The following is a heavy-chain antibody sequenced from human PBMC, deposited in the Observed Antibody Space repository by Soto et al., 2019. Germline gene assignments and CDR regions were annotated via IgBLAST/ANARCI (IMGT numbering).Heavy chain of an antibody. J-gene: IGHJ4*01. CDR1: GGSIISDY. V-gene: IGHV4-59*01. CDR3: ARLLSGSSLFDN. CDR2: ISYSGST. Sequence: SETLSLTCTVSGGSIISDYWSWIRQPPGKGLEWIGYISYSGSTNYNPSLKSLVTLSVDTSKNQFSLKLFSVTAADTAVYYCARLLSGSSLFDNWGPGTLVTVSS. D-gene: IGHD1-26*01.